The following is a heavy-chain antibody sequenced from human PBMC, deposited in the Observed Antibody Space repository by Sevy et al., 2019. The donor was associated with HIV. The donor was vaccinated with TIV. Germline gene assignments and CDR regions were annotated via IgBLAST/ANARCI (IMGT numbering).Heavy chain of an antibody. D-gene: IGHD6-13*01. J-gene: IGHJ4*02. CDR1: GFIFSSYV. Sequence: VGSLRLSCAASGFIFSSYVMSWVRQAPGKGLEWVSTISGSGGSTYYADSVKGRFTISRDNSKNTLDLQMNSLRAEDTAVYYCEAIATAGRDYWGQGTLVTVSS. CDR3: EAIATAGRDY. V-gene: IGHV3-23*01. CDR2: ISGSGGST.